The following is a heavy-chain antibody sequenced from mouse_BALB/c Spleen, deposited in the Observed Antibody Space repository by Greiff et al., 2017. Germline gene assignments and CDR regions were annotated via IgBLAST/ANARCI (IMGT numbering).Heavy chain of an antibody. J-gene: IGHJ2*01. CDR1: GYTFTDYW. Sequence: QVQLQQSGAELVMPGASVKMSCKASGYTFTDYWMHWVKQRPGQGLEWIGAIDTSDSYTSYNQKFKGKATLTVDESSSTAYMQLSSLTSEDSAVYYCARENGNFSFDYWGQGTTLTVSS. V-gene: IGHV1-69*01. CDR2: IDTSDSYT. D-gene: IGHD2-1*01. CDR3: ARENGNFSFDY.